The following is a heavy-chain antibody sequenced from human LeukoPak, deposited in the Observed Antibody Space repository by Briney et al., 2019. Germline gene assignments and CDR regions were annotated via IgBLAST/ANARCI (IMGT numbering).Heavy chain of an antibody. CDR1: GGSFSGYY. J-gene: IGHJ3*02. D-gene: IGHD3-16*01. Sequence: PSETLSLTCAVYGGSFSGYYWSWIRQPPGKGLEWIGEINHSGSTNSNPSLKSRVTISVDTSKNQFSLNLNSVTAADTAVYYCARAGDSMRGAFDIWGQGTMVTVSS. V-gene: IGHV4-34*01. CDR3: ARAGDSMRGAFDI. CDR2: INHSGST.